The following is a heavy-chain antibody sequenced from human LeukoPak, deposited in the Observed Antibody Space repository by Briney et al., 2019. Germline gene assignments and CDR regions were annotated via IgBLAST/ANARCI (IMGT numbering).Heavy chain of an antibody. Sequence: SETLSLTCTVSGGSISSYYWSWIRQPPGKGLEWIGYIYYSGSTNYNPSLKSRVTISVVTSKNQFSLKLSSVTAADTAVYYCARARGGRYGMDVWGQGTTVTVSS. V-gene: IGHV4-59*01. CDR1: GGSISSYY. D-gene: IGHD3-10*01. J-gene: IGHJ6*02. CDR2: IYYSGST. CDR3: ARARGGRYGMDV.